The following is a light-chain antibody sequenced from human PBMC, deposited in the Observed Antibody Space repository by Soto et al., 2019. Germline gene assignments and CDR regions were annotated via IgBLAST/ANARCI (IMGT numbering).Light chain of an antibody. CDR3: QQYNNWLTWT. V-gene: IGKV3-15*01. J-gene: IGKJ1*01. Sequence: EIVMTQSPATLSVSPGERATLSCRASQSVSSNLAWYQQKPGQAPRLLIYGASTRATGIPARFSGSGSGTEFTLTISSLQSEDFAVYYCQQYNNWLTWTFGQGTKVKIK. CDR2: GAS. CDR1: QSVSSN.